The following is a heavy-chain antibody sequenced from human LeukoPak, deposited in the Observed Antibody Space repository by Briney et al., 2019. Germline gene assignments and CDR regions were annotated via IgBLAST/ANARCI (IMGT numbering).Heavy chain of an antibody. CDR2: IYSGGST. D-gene: IGHD5-24*01. V-gene: IGHV3-53*04. Sequence: GGSLRLSCAASGFTVSSNYMSWVRQAPGKGLEWVSVIYSGGSTYYADSVKGRFTISRHNSKNTLYLQMNSLRAEDTAVYCCARDSKDGYNYYFDYWGQGTLVTVSS. CDR1: GFTVSSNY. CDR3: ARDSKDGYNYYFDY. J-gene: IGHJ4*02.